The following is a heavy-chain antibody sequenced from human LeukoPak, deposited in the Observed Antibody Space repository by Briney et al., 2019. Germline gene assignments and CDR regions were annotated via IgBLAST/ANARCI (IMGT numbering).Heavy chain of an antibody. Sequence: GGSLRLSCAASGFTFGSYGMHWVRQAPGKGLEWVAVMSFDERTKFYADSVKGRFAISRDNSKKTLYLQMDSLRAEDTAVYYCARLGSGGYSGYDGLDYWGQGTLVTVSS. CDR3: ARLGSGGYSGYDGLDY. J-gene: IGHJ4*02. CDR1: GFTFGSYG. D-gene: IGHD5-12*01. V-gene: IGHV3-30*03. CDR2: MSFDERTK.